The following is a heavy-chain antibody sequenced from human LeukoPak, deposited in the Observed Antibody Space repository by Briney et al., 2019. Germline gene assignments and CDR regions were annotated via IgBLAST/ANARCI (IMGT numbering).Heavy chain of an antibody. J-gene: IGHJ5*02. CDR2: GSDVGGT. Sequence: SETLSLTCAVYGASLNGHYWSWLRQPPGKGLEWIGEGSDVGGTKYNPSLKGRVTISADTSKNQFSLKMSSVTAADTAVYYCAQNGQSGFSFDPWGQGTLVTVSS. V-gene: IGHV4-34*01. CDR3: AQNGQSGFSFDP. D-gene: IGHD2-8*01. CDR1: GASLNGHY.